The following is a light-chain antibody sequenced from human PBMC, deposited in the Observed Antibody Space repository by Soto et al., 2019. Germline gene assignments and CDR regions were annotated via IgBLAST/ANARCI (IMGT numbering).Light chain of an antibody. CDR1: QSVTRSS. CDR3: QQRSNWQGAT. V-gene: IGKV3D-20*02. CDR2: GAS. J-gene: IGKJ4*01. Sequence: EVVLTQSPATLSLSPGERATLSCRASQSVTRSSLAWYQQKPGQSPRLLISGASSRATGIPDRFSGGGSGTDFIFNITSLEPEDFAVYYCQQRSNWQGATFGGGTKVEIK.